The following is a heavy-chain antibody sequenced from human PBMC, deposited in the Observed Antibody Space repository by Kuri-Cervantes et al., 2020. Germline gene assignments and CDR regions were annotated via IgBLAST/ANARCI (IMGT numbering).Heavy chain of an antibody. V-gene: IGHV3-23*01. CDR2: ISGSGGST. CDR3: ARVVGIRGYFDY. CDR1: GFTFSSYA. J-gene: IGHJ4*02. Sequence: ETLSLTCAASGFTFSSYAMSWVRQAPGKGLEWVSAISGSGGSTYYADSVKGRFTISRDNSKNTLYLQMNSLRAEDTAVYYCARVVGIRGYFDYWGQGTLVTVSS. D-gene: IGHD3-10*01.